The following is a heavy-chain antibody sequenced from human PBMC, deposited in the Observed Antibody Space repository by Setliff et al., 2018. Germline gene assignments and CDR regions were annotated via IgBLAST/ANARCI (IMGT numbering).Heavy chain of an antibody. CDR1: GFGFTTFG. V-gene: IGHV1-18*01. Sequence: ASVKVSCKTSGFGFTTFGFSWVRQAPGQGLEWMTMIIPSTGNTNYAQKFQGRVTMTADTSTNTVYMDLSSLGSEDTAVYYCVRERRGGHFDYWGQGTLVTVSS. J-gene: IGHJ4*02. CDR2: IIPSTGNT. CDR3: VRERRGGHFDY.